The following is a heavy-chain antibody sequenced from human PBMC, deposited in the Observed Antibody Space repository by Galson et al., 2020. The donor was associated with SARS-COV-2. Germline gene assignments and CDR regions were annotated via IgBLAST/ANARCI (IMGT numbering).Heavy chain of an antibody. J-gene: IGHJ6*03. CDR1: GYSFTXXX. CDR3: ATTYCGGNCYPYYYYYMDV. CDR2: IYPXXXXT. D-gene: IGHD2-21*01. V-gene: IGHV5-51*01. Sequence: GESLKISCKGSGYSFTXXXIGWVRQMPGKGLEWMGIIYPXXXXTRYSPSFQGQVTISADKSISTAYLQWSSLKASDTAMYYCATTYCGGNCYPYYYYYMDVWGKGTTVTVSS.